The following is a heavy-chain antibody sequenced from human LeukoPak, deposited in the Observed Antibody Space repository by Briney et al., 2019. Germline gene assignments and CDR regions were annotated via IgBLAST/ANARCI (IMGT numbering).Heavy chain of an antibody. CDR3: ARGGDYYDSSGYSGFQH. CDR1: GGSISSSSYY. J-gene: IGHJ1*01. CDR2: IYYSGST. V-gene: IGHV4-39*07. D-gene: IGHD3-22*01. Sequence: PSETLSLTCTVSGGSISSSSYYWGWIRQPPGKGLEWIGSIYYSGSTNYNPSLKSRVTISVDTSKNQFSLKLSSVTAADTAVYYCARGGDYYDSSGYSGFQHWGQGTLVTVSS.